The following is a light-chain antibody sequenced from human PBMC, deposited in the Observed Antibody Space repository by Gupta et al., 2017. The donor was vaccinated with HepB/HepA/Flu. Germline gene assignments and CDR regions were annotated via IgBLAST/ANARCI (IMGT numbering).Light chain of an antibody. CDR3: SSYAGSNNWV. V-gene: IGLV2-8*01. Sequence: SALPPPPSASGSPGQSVTISCTGTSSDVGGYNYVHWYQQHPGKAPKLMIYEVSQRPSGVPDRFSGSKSGNTASLTVSGHEAEDEADYYCSSYAGSNNWVFGGGTKLTVL. CDR1: SSDVGGYNY. CDR2: EVS. J-gene: IGLJ3*02.